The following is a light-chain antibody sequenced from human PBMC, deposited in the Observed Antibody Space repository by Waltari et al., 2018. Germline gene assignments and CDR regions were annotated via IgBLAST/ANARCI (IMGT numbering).Light chain of an antibody. J-gene: IGKJ1*01. CDR3: QQYYSDPRT. CDR2: WAS. CDR1: PSILYNPNNKNY. V-gene: IGKV4-1*01. Sequence: DIVMTQSPDSLAVSLCERSTINCKSSPSILYNPNNKNYLAWYQQRPGQPPKLLIFWASARESGVPARFSGSGYGTDFTLTISSLQAEDVAVYYCQQYYSDPRTFGQGTKVEIK.